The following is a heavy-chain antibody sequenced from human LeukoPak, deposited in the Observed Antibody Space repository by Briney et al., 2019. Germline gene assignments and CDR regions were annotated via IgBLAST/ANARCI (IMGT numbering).Heavy chain of an antibody. CDR1: GYTFTTYY. V-gene: IGHV1-46*01. CDR2: INPSGGST. CDR3: ARGTRIAAAIVGNFDY. Sequence: ASVKVSCKASGYTFTTYYIHWVRQAPEQGLEWMGIINPSGGSTSYAQKFQGRVTMTRDTSTSAVYMELSSLRSEDTAVYYCARGTRIAAAIVGNFDYWGQGILVTLSS. J-gene: IGHJ4*02. D-gene: IGHD6-13*01.